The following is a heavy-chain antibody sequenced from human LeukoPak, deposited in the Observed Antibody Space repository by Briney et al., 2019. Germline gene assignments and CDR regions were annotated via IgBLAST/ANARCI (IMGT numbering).Heavy chain of an antibody. CDR2: TYYRSKWFI. Sequence: SQTLSLTCAISGDSVSSNSAAWNWIRQSPSRGLEWLGRTYYRSKWFINYAPSVKSRIIINPDTPKNQVSLQLNSVTPEDMAVYYCTRSDCSSGRCPGFDNWGQGTLVTVSS. CDR1: GDSVSSNSAA. CDR3: TRSDCSSGRCPGFDN. D-gene: IGHD6-19*01. V-gene: IGHV6-1*01. J-gene: IGHJ4*02.